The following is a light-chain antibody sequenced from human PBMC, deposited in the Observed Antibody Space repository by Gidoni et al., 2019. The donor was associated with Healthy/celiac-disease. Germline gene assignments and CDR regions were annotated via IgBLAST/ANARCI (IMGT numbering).Light chain of an antibody. CDR1: QSISSY. CDR2: AAS. Sequence: DIQMTQSPSSLSASVGDRVTITCRASQSISSYLNWYQQKPGKAPKLLLYAASSLQSGVPSRFSGSVSVTDFTLTISSLQPEDFATYYFQQSYSTPYTFGQGTKLEIK. V-gene: IGKV1-39*01. CDR3: QQSYSTPYT. J-gene: IGKJ2*01.